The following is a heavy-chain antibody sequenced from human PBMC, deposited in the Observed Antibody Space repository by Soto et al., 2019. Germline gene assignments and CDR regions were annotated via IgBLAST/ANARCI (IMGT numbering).Heavy chain of an antibody. V-gene: IGHV1-69*13. CDR3: ARDSRSAKYFDY. CDR2: IIPIFGTA. CDR1: GGTFSSYA. Sequence: SVKVSCKASGGTFSSYAISWVRQAPGQGLEWMGGIIPIFGTANYAQKFQGRVTITADESTSTAYMELSSLRSEDTAVYYCARDSRSAKYFDYWGQGTLVTVSS. J-gene: IGHJ4*02.